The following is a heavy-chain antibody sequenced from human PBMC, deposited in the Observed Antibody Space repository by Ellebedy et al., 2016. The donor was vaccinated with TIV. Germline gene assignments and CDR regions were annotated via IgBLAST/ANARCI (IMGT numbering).Heavy chain of an antibody. D-gene: IGHD4-17*01. CDR1: GASIDSGGYY. Sequence: LRLSCTVSGASIDSGGYYWNWIRQHPGKGLEWVGYIYYNGNTYYNPSLKSRLTISLETSKTQFSLTLSSVTAADTAVYYCARDANDYGIDAFDIWGQGTMVTVSS. V-gene: IGHV4-31*03. CDR2: IYYNGNT. J-gene: IGHJ3*02. CDR3: ARDANDYGIDAFDI.